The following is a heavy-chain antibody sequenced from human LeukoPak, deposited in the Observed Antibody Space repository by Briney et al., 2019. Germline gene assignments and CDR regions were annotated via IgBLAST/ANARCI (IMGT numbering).Heavy chain of an antibody. CDR3: ARGRLVAAAGIDY. J-gene: IGHJ4*02. CDR1: GGSLSSSSYY. V-gene: IGHV4-39*07. Sequence: SETLSLTCTVSGGSLSSSSYYWGWLRQPPGRGREWLGSIYYSGSTYYDPSLKSRVTISVDTSKNQFSLKLSSVTAADTAVYYCARGRLVAAAGIDYWGQGTLVTVSS. D-gene: IGHD6-13*01. CDR2: IYYSGST.